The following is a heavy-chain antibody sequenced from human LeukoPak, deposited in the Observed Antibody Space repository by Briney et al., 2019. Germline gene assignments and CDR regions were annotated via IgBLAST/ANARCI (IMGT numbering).Heavy chain of an antibody. CDR3: AREDCSGGSCYSGY. V-gene: IGHV3-33*01. J-gene: IGHJ4*02. CDR1: GFTFSSYG. D-gene: IGHD2-15*01. CDR2: IWYDGSNK. Sequence: GRSLRLSCAASGFTFSSYGMHWVRQAPGKGLEWVAVIWYDGSNKYYADSVKGRFTISRDNSKNTLYLQMNSLRAEDTAVYYCAREDCSGGSCYSGYWGQGTLVTVSS.